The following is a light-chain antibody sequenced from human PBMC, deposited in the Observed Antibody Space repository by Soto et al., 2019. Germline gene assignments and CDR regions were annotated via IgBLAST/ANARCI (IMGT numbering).Light chain of an antibody. CDR2: EVR. Sequence: QSALTQPASVSGSPGQSITIACTGTNRDVGSYNLVSGYQQRPGEAPKLIISEVRNRPSGISYRFTGSKSGNTASLTISGLQAEYEADYYCSSSTTTSTLVFGGGTKLTVL. V-gene: IGLV2-14*01. CDR1: NRDVGSYNL. CDR3: SSSTTTSTLV. J-gene: IGLJ3*02.